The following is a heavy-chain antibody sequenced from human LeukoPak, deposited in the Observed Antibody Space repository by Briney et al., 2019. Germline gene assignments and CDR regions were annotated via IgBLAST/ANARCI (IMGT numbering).Heavy chain of an antibody. D-gene: IGHD6-13*01. CDR2: IYYSGST. Sequence: PSETLSLTCTVSGGSISSYYWSWIRQPPGKGLEWIGYIYYSGSTNYNPSLKSRVTISVDTSKNQFSLKLSSVTAADTAVYYCAGTPGYSSSWYDIYYYYYGMDVWGQGTTVTVSS. J-gene: IGHJ6*02. CDR1: GGSISSYY. CDR3: AGTPGYSSSWYDIYYYYYGMDV. V-gene: IGHV4-59*08.